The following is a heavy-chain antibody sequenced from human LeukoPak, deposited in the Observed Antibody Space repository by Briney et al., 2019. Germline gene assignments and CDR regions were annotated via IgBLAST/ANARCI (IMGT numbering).Heavy chain of an antibody. D-gene: IGHD5-18*01. Sequence: GGALRLSCAAAGLTLSNYAMSWVRQAPGKGLECVSAISGSDGITYYSDSVEGRFTISRDNSKNTLYLQMNSLRAEDTAVYYCAKRPGYGYAFDIWGQGTMVTVSS. V-gene: IGHV3-23*01. CDR1: GLTLSNYA. J-gene: IGHJ3*02. CDR3: AKRPGYGYAFDI. CDR2: ISGSDGIT.